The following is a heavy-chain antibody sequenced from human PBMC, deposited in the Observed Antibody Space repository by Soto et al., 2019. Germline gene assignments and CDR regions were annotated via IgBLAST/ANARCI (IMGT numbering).Heavy chain of an antibody. CDR2: IYYSGST. V-gene: IGHV4-31*03. D-gene: IGHD6-6*01. J-gene: IGHJ5*02. CDR3: AGGSSKSWFDP. Sequence: QVQLQESGPGLVKPSQTLSLTCTVSGGSISSGGYYWSWLRQHPGKGLEWIGYIYYSGSTYYNPSLKSRVTISLDTSKNQFSLKLSSMTAADTAVYYCAGGSSKSWFDPWGQGTLVTVSS. CDR1: GGSISSGGYY.